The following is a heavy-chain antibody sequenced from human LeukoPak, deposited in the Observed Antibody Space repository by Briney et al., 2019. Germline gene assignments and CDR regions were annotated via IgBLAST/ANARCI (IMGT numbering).Heavy chain of an antibody. CDR3: ARAQVGVATIYWFDP. J-gene: IGHJ5*02. Sequence: GGSLRLSCAASGFTFSSYWMSWVRQAPGKGLVWVSRINSDGSSTSYADSVKGRFTISRDNAKNTLYLQMNSLRAEDTAVYYCARAQVGVATIYWFDPWGQGTLVTVSS. CDR2: INSDGSST. D-gene: IGHD5-12*01. V-gene: IGHV3-74*01. CDR1: GFTFSSYW.